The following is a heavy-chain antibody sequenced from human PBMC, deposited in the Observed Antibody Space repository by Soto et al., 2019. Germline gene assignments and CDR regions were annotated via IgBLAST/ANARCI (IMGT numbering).Heavy chain of an antibody. CDR3: ARLVGGDYGGISRGDY. V-gene: IGHV4-39*01. CDR1: GGSISSSSYY. J-gene: IGHJ4*02. Sequence: QLQLQESGPGLVKPSETLSLTCTVSGGSISSSSYYWGWIRQPPGKGLEWIGSIYYSGSTYYNPSLKSRVTISVDTSKNQCSLKLSSVTAADTAVYYCARLVGGDYGGISRGDYWGQGTLVTVSS. D-gene: IGHD4-17*01. CDR2: IYYSGST.